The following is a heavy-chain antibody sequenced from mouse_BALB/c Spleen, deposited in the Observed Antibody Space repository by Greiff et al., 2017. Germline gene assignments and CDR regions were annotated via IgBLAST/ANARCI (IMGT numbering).Heavy chain of an antibody. V-gene: IGHV3-8*02. CDR2: ISYSGST. CDR1: GDSITSGY. D-gene: IGHD1-1*01. Sequence: EVKLEESGPSLVKPSQTLSLTCSVTGDSITSGYWNCIRKFPGNKLEYMGYISYSGSTYYNPSLKSRISITRDTSKNQYYLQLNSVTTEDTATYYCASITTVVAYYAMDYWGQGTSVTVSS. CDR3: ASITTVVAYYAMDY. J-gene: IGHJ4*01.